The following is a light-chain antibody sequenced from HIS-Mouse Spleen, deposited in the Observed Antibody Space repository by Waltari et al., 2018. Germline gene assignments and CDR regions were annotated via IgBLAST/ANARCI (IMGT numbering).Light chain of an antibody. Sequence: SYELTQPPSVSVSPGQTARITCPGYALQKKDDSWYQQKSGQAPVLVHYADRQRPSGIPERFSGSSSGTMATLTISGAQVEDEADYYCYSTDSSGNHRVFGGGTKLTVL. CDR3: YSTDSSGNHRV. CDR1: ALQKKD. V-gene: IGLV3-10*01. J-gene: IGLJ2*01. CDR2: ADR.